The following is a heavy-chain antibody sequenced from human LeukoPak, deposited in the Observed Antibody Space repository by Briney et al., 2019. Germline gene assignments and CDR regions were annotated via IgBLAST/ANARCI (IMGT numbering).Heavy chain of an antibody. CDR2: IWYDGSNK. V-gene: IGHV3-33*01. CDR3: ARGGVVTPRDI. D-gene: IGHD3-3*01. CDR1: GFTFSSYG. Sequence: PGRSLRLSCAASGFTFSSYGMHWVPQAPGKGLEWVAVIWYDGSNKYYADSVKGRFTISRDNSKNTLYLQMNSLRAEDTAVYYCARGGVVTPRDIWGQGTMVTVSS. J-gene: IGHJ3*02.